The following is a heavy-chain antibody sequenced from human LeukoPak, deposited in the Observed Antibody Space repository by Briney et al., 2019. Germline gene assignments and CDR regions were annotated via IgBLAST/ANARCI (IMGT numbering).Heavy chain of an antibody. D-gene: IGHD5-24*01. CDR1: GFTFSSYA. CDR3: ARERDGYKEYYFDY. V-gene: IGHV3-30*04. Sequence: GRSLRLSCAASGFTFSSYAMHWVRQAPGKGLEWVAVISYDGSNKYYADSVKGRFTISRDNSKNTLYLQMNSLRAEDTAVYYCARERDGYKEYYFDYWGQGTLVTVSS. CDR2: ISYDGSNK. J-gene: IGHJ4*02.